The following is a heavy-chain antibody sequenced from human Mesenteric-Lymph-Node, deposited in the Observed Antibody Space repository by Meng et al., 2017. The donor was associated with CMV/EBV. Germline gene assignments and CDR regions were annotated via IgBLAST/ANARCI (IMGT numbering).Heavy chain of an antibody. CDR2: INPKTGGR. V-gene: IGHV1-2*06. D-gene: IGHD3-9*01. J-gene: IGHJ4*02. Sequence: QVQLVQSGAEVKKPGASVRVSCKASGYTFIDYYINWVRQAPGQGLEWMGRINPKTGGRSYAQNFQGRVTMTRDTSINTAYMEVNRLHSDDTAMYYCARDRDTDWYSPFDYWGPGTLVTVSS. CDR1: GYTFIDYY. CDR3: ARDRDTDWYSPFDY.